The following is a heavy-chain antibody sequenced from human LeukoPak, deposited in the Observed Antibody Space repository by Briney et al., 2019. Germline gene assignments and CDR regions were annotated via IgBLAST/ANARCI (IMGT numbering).Heavy chain of an antibody. J-gene: IGHJ4*02. CDR2: INHSGST. V-gene: IGHV4-34*01. CDR3: ARGLSQWLVRGAFDY. Sequence: TSETLSLTCAVSGASFSGYYWSWIRQPPGKGLEWIGEINHSGSTNYNPSLKSLATISVDTSKNQFSLKLTSVTAADTAVYYCARGLSQWLVRGAFDYWGQGNPVTVSS. D-gene: IGHD6-19*01. CDR1: GASFSGYY.